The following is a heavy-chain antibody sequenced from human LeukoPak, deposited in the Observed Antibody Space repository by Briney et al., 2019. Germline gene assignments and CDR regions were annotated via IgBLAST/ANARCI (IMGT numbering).Heavy chain of an antibody. J-gene: IGHJ4*02. D-gene: IGHD4-17*01. CDR3: ARDRDYGDYNTQDLFVY. V-gene: IGHV1-18*01. CDR2: ISAYNGNT. CDR1: GYTFSNFG. Sequence: ASVKVSCTASGYTFSNFGISWVRQAPGQGLEWMGWISAYNGNTNYAQRLQGRVTMTTDTSTSTAYMELRSLRSDDTAVYYCARDRDYGDYNTQDLFVYWCQGTLVTVSS.